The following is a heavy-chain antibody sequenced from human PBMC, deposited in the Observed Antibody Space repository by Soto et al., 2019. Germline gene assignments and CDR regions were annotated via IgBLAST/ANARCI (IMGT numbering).Heavy chain of an antibody. CDR1: GGSVSSNSAA. Sequence: SQTLSRTCAISGGSVSSNSAAWNWIRQSPSRGLEWLGRTYYRSKWYNDYAVSVKSRITVNPDTSKNQFSLQLNSVTPEDSAVYYCARDFWVSWNGDRNYYYVVYVSAQGTTVTGSS. CDR2: TYYRSKWYN. J-gene: IGHJ6*02. CDR3: ARDFWVSWNGDRNYYYVVYV. D-gene: IGHD1-1*01. V-gene: IGHV6-1*01.